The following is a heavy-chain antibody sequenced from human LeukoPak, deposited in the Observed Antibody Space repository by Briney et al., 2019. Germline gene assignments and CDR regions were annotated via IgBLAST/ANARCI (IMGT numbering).Heavy chain of an antibody. V-gene: IGHV3-23*01. CDR2: ISGGGDST. D-gene: IGHD2-2*01. CDR1: GFTFSSYA. Sequence: PGGSLRLSCAASGFTFSSYAMSWVRQAPGKGLEWVSAISGGGDSTFYADSVKGRFTISRDNSKNTLYLQMSSLRAEDTATYYCAKEEYSTRYYYYGMDVWGQGTTVTVSS. CDR3: AKEEYSTRYYYYGMDV. J-gene: IGHJ6*02.